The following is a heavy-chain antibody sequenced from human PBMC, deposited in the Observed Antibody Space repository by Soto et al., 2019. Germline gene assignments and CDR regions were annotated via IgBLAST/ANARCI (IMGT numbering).Heavy chain of an antibody. D-gene: IGHD4-17*01. CDR1: GFTFSSYN. V-gene: IGHV3-21*01. CDR3: ARDRSTTTVTPYYFDY. J-gene: IGHJ4*02. Sequence: EVQLVESGGGLVKPGGSLRLSCAASGFTFSSYNMNWVRQAPGKGLEWDSSISSSSSYIYYADSVKGRFTISRDNAKNSLYLQMNSLRAEDTAVYYCARDRSTTTVTPYYFDYWGQGTLVTVSS. CDR2: ISSSSSYI.